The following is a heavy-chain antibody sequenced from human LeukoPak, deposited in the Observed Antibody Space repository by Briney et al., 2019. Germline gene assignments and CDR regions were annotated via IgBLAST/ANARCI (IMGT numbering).Heavy chain of an antibody. Sequence: ASVKVSCKTSGYTFTSYGITWVRQAPGQGLEWMGWTSGYNGNTKYAQKFQGRVTMYTETSTTTAYLELRSLTSDDTAFYYCARGGSVAATDKSDHWGQGTLVTVSS. J-gene: IGHJ1*01. CDR3: ARGGSVAATDKSDH. CDR1: GYTFTSYG. CDR2: TSGYNGNT. D-gene: IGHD6-6*01. V-gene: IGHV1-18*01.